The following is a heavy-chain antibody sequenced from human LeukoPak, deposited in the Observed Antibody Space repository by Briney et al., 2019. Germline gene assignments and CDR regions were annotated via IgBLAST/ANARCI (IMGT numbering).Heavy chain of an antibody. Sequence: PGGSLRLSCSASGFIFSNYWMTWVRQAPWKGLEWVANIKQDGSEKYYVDSVKGRFTISRDNAKKSLYLQMNRLRAEDTAVYFCARDMIILQSWGQGTLVTVSS. V-gene: IGHV3-7*04. D-gene: IGHD3-16*01. CDR2: IKQDGSEK. CDR1: GFIFSNYW. J-gene: IGHJ5*02. CDR3: ARDMIILQS.